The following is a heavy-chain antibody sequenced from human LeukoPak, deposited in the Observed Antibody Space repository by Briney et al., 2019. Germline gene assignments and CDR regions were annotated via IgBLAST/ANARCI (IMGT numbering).Heavy chain of an antibody. CDR2: IYYSGST. J-gene: IGHJ6*03. CDR1: GGSISSYY. D-gene: IGHD2-15*01. V-gene: IGHV4-59*01. CDR3: ARDGRSASYYMDV. Sequence: SETLSLTCTVSGGSISSYYWSWIRQPPGKGLEWIGYIYYSGSTNYSPSLKSRVTISVDTSKNQFSLKLSSVTAADTAVYYCARDGRSASYYMDVWGKGTTVTISS.